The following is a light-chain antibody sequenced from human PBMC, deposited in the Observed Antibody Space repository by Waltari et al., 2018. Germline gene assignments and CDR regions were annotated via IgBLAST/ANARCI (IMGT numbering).Light chain of an antibody. CDR2: GAS. CDR1: RSVLYNSNNQNY. V-gene: IGKV4-1*01. CDR3: QQYYSSPYN. J-gene: IGKJ2*01. Sequence: EIVMTQSPDSLAVSLGERAAINCKSSRSVLYNSNNQNYLAWYQQKPRQPPKLLISGASGREAGVPDRFSGSGSGTDFTLTISSLQAEDVAVYYCQQYYSSPYNFGQGTKLEIK.